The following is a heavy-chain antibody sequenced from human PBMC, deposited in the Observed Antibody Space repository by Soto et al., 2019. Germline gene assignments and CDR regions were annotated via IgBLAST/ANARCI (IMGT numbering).Heavy chain of an antibody. CDR3: ARDREVAGTGWFDP. V-gene: IGHV1-18*01. Sequence: ASVKVSCKASGYTFASYGISWVRQAPGQGLEWMGWISAYNGNTNYAQKLQGRVTMTTDTSTSTAYMELRSLRSDDTAVYYCARDREVAGTGWFDPWGQGTLVTVSS. CDR2: ISAYNGNT. CDR1: GYTFASYG. J-gene: IGHJ5*02. D-gene: IGHD6-19*01.